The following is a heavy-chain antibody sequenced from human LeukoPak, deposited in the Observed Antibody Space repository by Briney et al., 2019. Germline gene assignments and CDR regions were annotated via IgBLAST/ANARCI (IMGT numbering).Heavy chain of an antibody. V-gene: IGHV1-69*13. CDR2: IIPIFGTA. CDR1: GGTFSSYA. CDR3: ARTPYYDSSGYYWNAFDI. Sequence: ASVKVSCKASGGTFSSYAISWVRQAPGQGLEWMGGIIPIFGTANYAQKFQGRVTITADESTSTAYMELSSLRSEDTAVYYCARTPYYDSSGYYWNAFDIRGQGTMVTVSS. J-gene: IGHJ3*02. D-gene: IGHD3-22*01.